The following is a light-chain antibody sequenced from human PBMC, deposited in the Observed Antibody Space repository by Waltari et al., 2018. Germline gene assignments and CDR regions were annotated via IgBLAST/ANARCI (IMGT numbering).Light chain of an antibody. CDR1: QSVSRA. CDR2: GAS. Sequence: EIVLTPSPGTLSLSLGATATVSCRASQSVSRALAWYQQKPGPAPRPLIYGASTRATGIPDRFSGSGSGTDFSLTISRLEPDDFAVYYCQHYLKLPVTFGQGTTVEI. J-gene: IGKJ1*01. V-gene: IGKV3-20*01. CDR3: QHYLKLPVT.